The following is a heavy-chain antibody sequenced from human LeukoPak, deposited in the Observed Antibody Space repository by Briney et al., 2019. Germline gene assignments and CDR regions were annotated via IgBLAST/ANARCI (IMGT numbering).Heavy chain of an antibody. CDR2: MNPNSGNT. CDR1: GYTFTSYD. J-gene: IGHJ6*03. V-gene: IGHV1-8*01. Sequence: ASVKVSCKASGYTFTSYDINWVRQATGQGLEWMGWMNPNSGNTGYAQKSQGRVTMTRNTSISTAYMELSSLRSEDTAVYYCARGLGVPAAIVYYYYYMDVWGKGTTVTVSS. D-gene: IGHD2-2*02. CDR3: ARGLGVPAAIVYYYYYMDV.